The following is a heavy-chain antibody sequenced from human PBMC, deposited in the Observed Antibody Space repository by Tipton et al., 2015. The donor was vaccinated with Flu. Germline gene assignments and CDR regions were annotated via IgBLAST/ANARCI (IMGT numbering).Heavy chain of an antibody. CDR3: ARAVSMIVVVVTEAFAFDI. V-gene: IGHV6-1*01. J-gene: IGHJ3*02. CDR2: TYYRSKWYN. CDR1: GDSVSSNSAA. D-gene: IGHD3-22*01. Sequence: GLVKPSQTLSLTCAISGDSVSSNSAAWIWIRQSPSRGLEWLGRTYYRSKWYNDYAVSVKSRITINPDTSKNQFSLQLNSVTPEDTAVYYCARAVSMIVVVVTEAFAFDIWGQGTIVTVSS.